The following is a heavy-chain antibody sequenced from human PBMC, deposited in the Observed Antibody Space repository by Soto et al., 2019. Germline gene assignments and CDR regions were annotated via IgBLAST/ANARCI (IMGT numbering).Heavy chain of an antibody. CDR3: AKSLSALFSLGDFKY. J-gene: IGHJ4*02. V-gene: IGHV3-23*01. D-gene: IGHD2-21*01. CDR2: ISGSGTST. Sequence: GSLRLSCAASGFTFSSYALNCVRQSPGKGLEWVAEISGSGTSTYYAPSVKGRFIISSDSSKNTLYLRMYSLRAEDTAMYYCAKSLSALFSLGDFKYWGQGALVTVSS. CDR1: GFTFSSYA.